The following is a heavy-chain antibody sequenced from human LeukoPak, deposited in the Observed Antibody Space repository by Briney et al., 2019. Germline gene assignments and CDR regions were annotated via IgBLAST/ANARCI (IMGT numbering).Heavy chain of an antibody. CDR3: AKGIAAGINWFDP. Sequence: GGSLRLSCAASGFTFRSNWMSWVRQAPGKGLEWVANIKQDGSETNYVESVKGRFTISRDNSKNTLYLQMNSLRAEDTAVYYCAKGIAAGINWFDPWGQGTLVTVSS. D-gene: IGHD6-13*01. J-gene: IGHJ5*02. V-gene: IGHV3-7*03. CDR1: GFTFRSNW. CDR2: IKQDGSET.